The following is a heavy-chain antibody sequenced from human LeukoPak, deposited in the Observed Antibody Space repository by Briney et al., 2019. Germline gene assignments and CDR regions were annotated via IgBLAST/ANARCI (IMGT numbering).Heavy chain of an antibody. CDR2: ISYDGSNK. J-gene: IGHJ4*02. D-gene: IGHD3-10*01. V-gene: IGHV3-30-3*01. Sequence: GGSLRLSCAASGFTFSSYAMHWVRQAPGKGLEWVAVISYDGSNKYYADSVKGRFTISRDNSKNTLYLQMNSLRAEDTAVYYCARDRGIYYYGSGKTLDYWGQGTLVTVSS. CDR1: GFTFSSYA. CDR3: ARDRGIYYYGSGKTLDY.